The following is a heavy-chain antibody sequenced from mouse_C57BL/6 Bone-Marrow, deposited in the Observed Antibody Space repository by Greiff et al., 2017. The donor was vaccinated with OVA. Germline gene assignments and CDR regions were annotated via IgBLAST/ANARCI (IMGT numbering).Heavy chain of an antibody. D-gene: IGHD4-1*01. J-gene: IGHJ4*01. V-gene: IGHV14-4*01. CDR1: GFNIKDDY. CDR2: IDPENGDT. CDR3: TTGTAMDY. Sequence: VQLQQSGAELVRPGASVKLSCTASGFNIKDDYMHWVKQRPEQGLEWIGWIDPENGDTEYASKFQGKATITADTSSNTAYLQLSSLTSEDTAVYYCTTGTAMDYWGQGTSVTVSS.